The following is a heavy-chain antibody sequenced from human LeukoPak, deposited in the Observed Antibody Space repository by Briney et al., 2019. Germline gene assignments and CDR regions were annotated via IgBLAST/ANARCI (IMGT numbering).Heavy chain of an antibody. J-gene: IGHJ4*02. V-gene: IGHV3-23*01. CDR1: GFLFSNHG. D-gene: IGHD1-26*01. CDR2: IVGEAGRT. CDR3: AKDRAWGAFAY. Sequence: GGSLILSCAASGFLFSNHGMNWVRRPPGKGREWVSGIVGEAGRTYYAASVKGRFTISRDNSKNTLYLQMNSLRAEDTAIYYCAKDRAWGAFAYWGQGTLVTVSS.